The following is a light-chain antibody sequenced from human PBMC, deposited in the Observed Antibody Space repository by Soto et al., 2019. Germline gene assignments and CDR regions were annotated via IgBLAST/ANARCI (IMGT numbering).Light chain of an antibody. CDR1: TGDVGRYNL. CDR3: FSYAGGCTLV. CDR2: NVS. J-gene: IGLJ2*01. Sequence: QSALAQPRSVSGSPGQSVYISCTGTTGDVGRYNLVSWYQQFPGKAPKLILYNVSQRPSGVPSRFSGSKSGNTASLTISGLQAEDEADYHCFSYAGGCTLVFGGGTKVTVL. V-gene: IGLV2-11*01.